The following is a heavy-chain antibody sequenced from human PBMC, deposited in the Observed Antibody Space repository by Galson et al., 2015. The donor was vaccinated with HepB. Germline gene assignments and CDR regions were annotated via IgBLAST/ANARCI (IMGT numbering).Heavy chain of an antibody. CDR2: ISYDGSNK. CDR1: GFTFSSYA. D-gene: IGHD6-19*01. V-gene: IGHV3-30*14. Sequence: SLRLSCAASGFTFSSYAMHWVRQAPGKGLEWVAVISYDGSNKYYADSVKGRFTISRDNSKNTLYLQMNSLRAEDTAVYYCARAILSLRIAVAGPVYGMDGWGQGTAVTVSS. J-gene: IGHJ6*02. CDR3: ARAILSLRIAVAGPVYGMDG.